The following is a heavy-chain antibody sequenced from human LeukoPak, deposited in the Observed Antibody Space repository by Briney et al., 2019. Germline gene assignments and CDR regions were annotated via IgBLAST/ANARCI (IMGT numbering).Heavy chain of an antibody. D-gene: IGHD6-19*01. Sequence: GGSLRLSCAASGFTFSSYWMSWVRQAPGKGLEWVANIKQDGSEKYYVDSVKGRFTISRDNAKNSLYLQMNSLRAEDTAVYYCARGQGYSSGWYYFDYWGQGTLVTVSS. V-gene: IGHV3-7*01. J-gene: IGHJ4*02. CDR1: GFTFSSYW. CDR3: ARGQGYSSGWYYFDY. CDR2: IKQDGSEK.